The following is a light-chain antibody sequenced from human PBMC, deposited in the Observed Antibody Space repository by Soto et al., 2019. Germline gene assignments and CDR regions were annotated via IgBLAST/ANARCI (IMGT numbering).Light chain of an antibody. CDR1: QNITKY. J-gene: IGKJ1*01. Sequence: DIQMTQSPSSLSASVGDRVTITCRASQNITKYLSWYQQKSGKAPKLLIYKASTLKSGVPSRFSGSGSGTEFTLTISSLQPDDFATYYCQHYNSYSEAFGQGTKVDIK. CDR3: QHYNSYSEA. V-gene: IGKV1-5*03. CDR2: KAS.